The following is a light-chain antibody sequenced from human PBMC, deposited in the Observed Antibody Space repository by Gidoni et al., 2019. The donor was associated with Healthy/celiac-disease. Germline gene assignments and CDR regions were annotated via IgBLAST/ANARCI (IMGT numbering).Light chain of an antibody. CDR2: YDD. CDR3: AAWDDRLNGWV. CDR1: SSNIGNNA. J-gene: IGLJ3*02. V-gene: IGLV1-36*01. Sequence: QSVLTQPPSVSEAPRQRVTISCSGSSSNIGNNAVNWYQQLPGKAPKLLIYYDDLLPSGVSDRFSGSTSGTSASLAISGLQSEDEADYYCAAWDDRLNGWVFGGGTKLTVL.